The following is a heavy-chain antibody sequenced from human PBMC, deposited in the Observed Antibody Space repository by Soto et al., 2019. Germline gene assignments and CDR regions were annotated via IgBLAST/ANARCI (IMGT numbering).Heavy chain of an antibody. J-gene: IGHJ6*03. V-gene: IGHV3-30*18. CDR2: ISYDGSNK. Sequence: QVQLVESGGGVVQPGRSLRLSCAASGFTFSSYGMHWVRQAPGKGLEWVAVISYDGSNKYYADSVKGRFTNAKDNYKNTLYMQMNSLRAEDTAVYYCAKDYSYCSCGSGYTFPTYIDVWGKGTTVTVSS. CDR1: GFTFSSYG. CDR3: AKDYSYCSCGSGYTFPTYIDV. D-gene: IGHD2-15*01.